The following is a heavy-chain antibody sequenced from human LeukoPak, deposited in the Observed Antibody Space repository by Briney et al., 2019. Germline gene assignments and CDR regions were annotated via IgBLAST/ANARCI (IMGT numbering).Heavy chain of an antibody. J-gene: IGHJ5*02. CDR3: ARGWAAAGSPNWFDP. CDR1: GFTFSSYA. CDR2: IWHDGSEK. Sequence: GGSLRLSCAASGFTFSSYAMHWVRQAPGKGLEWVAVIWHDGSEKHYEDSVKGRFTSSRDNSKNTLYLQMNSLRAEDTAVYYCARGWAAAGSPNWFDPWGQGTLVTVSS. D-gene: IGHD6-13*01. V-gene: IGHV3-33*01.